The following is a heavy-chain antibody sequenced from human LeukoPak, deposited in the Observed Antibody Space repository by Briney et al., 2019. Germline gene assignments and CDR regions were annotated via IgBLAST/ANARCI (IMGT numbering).Heavy chain of an antibody. V-gene: IGHV4-4*07. CDR1: GGSISSYY. CDR2: IYTSGST. D-gene: IGHD3-16*02. Sequence: SETLSLTCTVSGGSISSYYWSWIRQPAGKGLEWIGRIYTSGSTNYNPSLKSRVTMSVDTSKNQFSLKLSSVTAADTAVYYCTRSAYRNPYDYVWGSYRYIYAFDIWGQGTMVTVSS. J-gene: IGHJ3*02. CDR3: TRSAYRNPYDYVWGSYRYIYAFDI.